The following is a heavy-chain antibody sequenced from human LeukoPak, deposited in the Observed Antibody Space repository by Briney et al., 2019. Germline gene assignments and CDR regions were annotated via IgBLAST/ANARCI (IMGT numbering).Heavy chain of an antibody. J-gene: IGHJ4*02. CDR1: GYTFNDYY. D-gene: IGHD2/OR15-2a*01. V-gene: IGHV1-2*02. CDR2: INPNTGGT. CDR3: ARDWGASTLVEY. Sequence: ASVKVSCKASGYTFNDYYIHRVRQAPGQGLEWMGWINPNTGGTNYGQKFQGRVTMTRDTSISTAYMELSRLRSDDTALYYCARDWGASTLVEYWGQGTLVTVSS.